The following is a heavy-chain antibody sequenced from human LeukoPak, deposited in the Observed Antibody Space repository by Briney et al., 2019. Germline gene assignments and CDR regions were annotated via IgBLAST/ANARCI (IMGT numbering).Heavy chain of an antibody. CDR1: GYSFTSYW. Sequence: GESLKSSCKGSGYSFTSYWIGWVRQMPGKGLEWMGIIYPGDSDTRYSPSFQGQVTISADKSISTAYLQWSSLKASDTAMYYCARQASYCSGGSCYPTQPKDYWGQGTLVTVSS. CDR3: ARQASYCSGGSCYPTQPKDY. CDR2: IYPGDSDT. D-gene: IGHD2-15*01. J-gene: IGHJ4*02. V-gene: IGHV5-51*01.